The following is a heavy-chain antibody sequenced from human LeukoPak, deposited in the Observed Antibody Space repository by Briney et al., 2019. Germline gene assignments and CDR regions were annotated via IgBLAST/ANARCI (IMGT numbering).Heavy chain of an antibody. J-gene: IGHJ4*02. CDR2: INNVGSHI. CDR3: SRDPTYYLRYGYFDY. CDR1: GFTLSSSA. V-gene: IGHV3-21*01. D-gene: IGHD1-26*01. Sequence: GGSLRLSCAASGFTLSSSAMNWVRQAPGKGLEWVSSINNVGSHIYYAGSLKGRFTISRDNTKNSLYLQMNSLRAEDTAVYYCSRDPTYYLRYGYFDYWGQGALVTVSS.